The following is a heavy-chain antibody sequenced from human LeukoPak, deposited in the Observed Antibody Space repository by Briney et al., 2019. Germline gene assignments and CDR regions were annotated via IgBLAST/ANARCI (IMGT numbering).Heavy chain of an antibody. CDR1: GYTFTCYY. V-gene: IGHV1-2*02. CDR2: INPNSGGT. CDR3: ARGPYSSGWYFV. J-gene: IGHJ4*02. Sequence: ASVKVSCKAAGYTFTCYYMHWVRQAPGQGLEWMGWINPNSGGTNYAQKFQGRVTITRHTSISTAYMELSRLRSDDTAVYYCARGPYSSGWYFVWGQGTLVTVSS. D-gene: IGHD6-19*01.